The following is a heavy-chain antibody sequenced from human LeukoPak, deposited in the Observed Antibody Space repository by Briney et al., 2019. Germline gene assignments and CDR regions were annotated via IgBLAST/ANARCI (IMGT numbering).Heavy chain of an antibody. V-gene: IGHV3-21*01. CDR2: ISSSSGYI. CDR3: ARDSYSSSAYNWFDP. D-gene: IGHD6-13*01. J-gene: IGHJ5*02. Sequence: GGSLRLSCAASGFTFSSYSMNWVRQAPGKGLEWVSSISSSSGYIYYADSVKGRFTISRDNAKNSLYLQMNSLRAEDTAVYYCARDSYSSSAYNWFDPWGQGTLVTVSS. CDR1: GFTFSSYS.